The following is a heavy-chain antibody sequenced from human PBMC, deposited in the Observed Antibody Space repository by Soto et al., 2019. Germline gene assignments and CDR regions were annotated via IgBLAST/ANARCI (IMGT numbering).Heavy chain of an antibody. CDR1: SGSFSGYY. Sequence: PSETLSLTCEVHSGSFSGYYWTWIRQSPGKGLEWIAEINHTGSTNSNPSLKGRVTISVDRSRNQFSLKLTSVTAADTAVYYRVRELSRGWFDPWGQGTLVTVSS. J-gene: IGHJ5*02. CDR2: INHTGST. V-gene: IGHV4-34*01. CDR3: VRELSRGWFDP. D-gene: IGHD1-26*01.